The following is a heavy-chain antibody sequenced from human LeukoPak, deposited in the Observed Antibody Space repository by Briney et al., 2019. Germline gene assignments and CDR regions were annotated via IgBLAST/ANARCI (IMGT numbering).Heavy chain of an antibody. CDR3: ARDGGFSSYSY. J-gene: IGHJ4*02. CDR1: GFTVRSSY. CDR2: IYSGGNT. V-gene: IGHV3-53*01. D-gene: IGHD6-25*01. Sequence: GGSLRLSCTASGFTVRSSYMSWVRQAPGQEPEWVAIIYSGGNTYYAASVKGRFTISRDDSKNTLLLQMDTLRAEDTAVYYCARDGGFSSYSYWGQGTLVTVSS.